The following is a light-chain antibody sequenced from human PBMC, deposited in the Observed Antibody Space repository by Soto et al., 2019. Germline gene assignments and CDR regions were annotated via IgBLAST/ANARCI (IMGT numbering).Light chain of an antibody. J-gene: IGLJ1*01. CDR3: SSFAGTHTYV. V-gene: IGLV2-14*01. CDR1: SSDVAFYNH. Sequence: QSALTQPASVSGSPGQSITISCTGTSSDVAFYNHVSWYQQHPGKAPKLLIYEVNNRPSGVSHRFSGSKSGNTASLTISGLQAEDEADYYCSSFAGTHTYVFGTGTKLNVL. CDR2: EVN.